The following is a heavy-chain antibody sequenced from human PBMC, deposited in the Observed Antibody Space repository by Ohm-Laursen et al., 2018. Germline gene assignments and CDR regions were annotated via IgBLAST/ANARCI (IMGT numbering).Heavy chain of an antibody. CDR3: ARVPFWYYGMDV. CDR1: GHTFTSYD. J-gene: IGHJ6*02. V-gene: IGHV1-8*01. Sequence: GASVKVSCKASGHTFTSYDINWVRQATGQGLEWMGWMNPNSGNTGYAQKFQGRVTMTRNTSISTAYMELSSLRSEDTAVYYCARVPFWYYGMDVWGQGTTVTVSS. CDR2: MNPNSGNT.